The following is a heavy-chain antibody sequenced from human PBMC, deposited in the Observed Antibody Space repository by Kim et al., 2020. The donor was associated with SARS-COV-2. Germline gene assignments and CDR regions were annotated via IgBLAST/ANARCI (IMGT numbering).Heavy chain of an antibody. CDR2: ISSSSSYI. D-gene: IGHD3-10*01. CDR3: ARDGVPYGGFDY. V-gene: IGHV3-21*01. CDR1: GFTFSSYS. J-gene: IGHJ4*02. Sequence: GGSLRLSCAASGFTFSSYSMNWVRQAPGKGLEWVSSISSSSSYIYYADSVKGRFTISRDNAKNSLYLQMNSLRAEDTAVYYCARDGVPYGGFDYWGQGTLVTVSS.